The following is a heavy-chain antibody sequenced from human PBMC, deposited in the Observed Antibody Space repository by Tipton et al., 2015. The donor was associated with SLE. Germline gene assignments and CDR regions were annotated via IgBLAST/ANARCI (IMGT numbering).Heavy chain of an antibody. CDR1: GFTLSSYG. CDR2: IRYDGSNK. J-gene: IGHJ6*02. D-gene: IGHD1-26*01. Sequence: SLRLSCAASGFTLSSYGMHWVRQAPGKGLEWVAFIRYDGSNKYYADSVKGRFTISRDNSKNTLYLQMNSLRAEDTAVYYCVGELLPYYGMDVWGQGTTVTVSS. CDR3: VGELLPYYGMDV. V-gene: IGHV3-30*02.